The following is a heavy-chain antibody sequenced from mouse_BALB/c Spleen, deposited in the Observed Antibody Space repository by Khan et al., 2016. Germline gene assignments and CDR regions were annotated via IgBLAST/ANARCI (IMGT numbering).Heavy chain of an antibody. J-gene: IGHJ2*01. V-gene: IGHV9-3-1*01. D-gene: IGHD1-1*01. CDR1: GYSFRNYG. CDR2: INTYTGEA. CDR3: ANFGSSSYFDY. Sequence: QIQLVQSGPELKKPGETVKISCKASGYSFRNYGMNWVKQAPGKGLKWMGWINTYTGEATYAGDFKGRFAFSLDTSASTAFLQINNLTNEDTATYFCANFGSSSYFDYWGKGTTLTVSS.